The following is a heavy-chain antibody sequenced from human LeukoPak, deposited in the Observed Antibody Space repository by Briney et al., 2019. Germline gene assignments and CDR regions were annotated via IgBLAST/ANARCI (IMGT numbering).Heavy chain of an antibody. J-gene: IGHJ5*02. CDR3: ARRDGWFDP. V-gene: IGHV2-5*01. CDR2: MYWNGDK. CDR1: GFSLSTSGVS. Sequence: KESGPTLVKPTQTLTLTCTFSGFSLSTSGVSVGWIRQPPGKALEWLALMYWNGDKRYSPSLRSRLTVTKDTSKNQVVLTMTNMDPVDTATYYCARRDGWFDPWGQGTLVTVSS.